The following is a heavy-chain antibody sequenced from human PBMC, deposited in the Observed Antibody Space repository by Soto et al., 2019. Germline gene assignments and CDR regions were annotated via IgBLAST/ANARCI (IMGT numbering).Heavy chain of an antibody. Sequence: WGSLRLSCAASGFSFGSYSMTWVRQAPGKGLEWVSVIGGDAVTTYYADSVKGRFTVSRDNSKNTVHLQMNSLRAEDTAVYYCAKALYSSTYSRGLDVWGQGTTATVSS. J-gene: IGHJ6*02. V-gene: IGHV3-23*01. D-gene: IGHD6-19*01. CDR1: GFSFGSYS. CDR3: AKALYSSTYSRGLDV. CDR2: IGGDAVTT.